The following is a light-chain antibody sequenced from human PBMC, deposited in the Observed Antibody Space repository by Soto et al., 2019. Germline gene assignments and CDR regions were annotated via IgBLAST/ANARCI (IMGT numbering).Light chain of an antibody. Sequence: QSALTQPASVSGSPGQSITISRTGTSIDVGGYNYVSWYQQHPGKAPKLMIYDVSNRPSGVSNRFSGSKSGNTASLTISGLQAEDEADYYCSSYTSSSTPFVFGTGTRSPS. CDR3: SSYTSSSTPFV. J-gene: IGLJ1*01. CDR2: DVS. CDR1: SIDVGGYNY. V-gene: IGLV2-14*01.